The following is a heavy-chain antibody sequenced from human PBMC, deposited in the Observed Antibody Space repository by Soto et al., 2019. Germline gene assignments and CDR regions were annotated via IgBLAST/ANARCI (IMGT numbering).Heavy chain of an antibody. CDR1: GGTFSSYT. J-gene: IGHJ4*02. CDR3: ARGASRPSEYYFDY. Sequence: QVQLVQSGAEVKKPGSSVKVSCKASGGTFSSYTISWVRQAPEQGLEWMGRIIPILGIANYAQKFQGRVTITADKSTSTAYMELSSLRSEDTAVYYCARGASRPSEYYFDYWGQGTLVTVSS. V-gene: IGHV1-69*02. CDR2: IIPILGIA. D-gene: IGHD6-13*01.